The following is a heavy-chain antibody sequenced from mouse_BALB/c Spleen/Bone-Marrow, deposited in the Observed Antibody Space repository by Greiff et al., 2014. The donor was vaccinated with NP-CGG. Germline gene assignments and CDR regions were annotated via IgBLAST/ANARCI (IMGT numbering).Heavy chain of an antibody. D-gene: IGHD2-3*01. CDR2: FLPGSGST. V-gene: IGHV1-9*01. Sequence: VQLQQSGAELMKPGASVKTSCKATGYTFSSYWIEWVKQRPGHGLEWIGEFLPGSGSTNYNEKFKGKATFTADTSSNTAYMQLSSLTSEDSAVYYCARRGGWLGYFDVWGAGTTVTVSS. CDR3: ARRGGWLGYFDV. J-gene: IGHJ1*01. CDR1: GYTFSSYW.